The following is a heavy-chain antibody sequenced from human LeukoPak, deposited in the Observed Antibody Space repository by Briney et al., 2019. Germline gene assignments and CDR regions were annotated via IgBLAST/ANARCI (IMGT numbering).Heavy chain of an antibody. CDR3: ARDLFTMVRGVREPYYYYYYYMDV. J-gene: IGHJ6*03. CDR2: IYTSGST. Sequence: SETLSLTCTVSGGSISSYYWSWIRQPAGKGLEWIGRIYTSGSTNYNPSLKSRVTMSVDTSKNQFSLKLSSVTAADTAVYYCARDLFTMVRGVREPYYYYYYYMDVWGKGTTVTVSS. V-gene: IGHV4-4*07. CDR1: GGSISSYY. D-gene: IGHD3-10*01.